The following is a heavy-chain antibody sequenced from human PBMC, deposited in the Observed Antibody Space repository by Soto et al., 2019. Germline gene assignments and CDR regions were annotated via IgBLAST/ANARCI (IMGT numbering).Heavy chain of an antibody. D-gene: IGHD6-19*01. CDR2: IYYTGST. V-gene: IGHV4-59*08. CDR1: GGSISNYY. Sequence: SETLSLTCTVSGGSISNYYWSWIRQPPGKGLEWIGYIYYTGSTNYNPSLKSRVAISLDTSKNQFSLNLNSVTAADTAVYYCARHKPNSSGWYYYGMDVWGQGTTVTVSS. CDR3: ARHKPNSSGWYYYGMDV. J-gene: IGHJ6*02.